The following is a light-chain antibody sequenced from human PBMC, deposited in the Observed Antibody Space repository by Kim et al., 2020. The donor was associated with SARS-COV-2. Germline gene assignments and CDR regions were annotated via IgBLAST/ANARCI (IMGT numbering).Light chain of an antibody. CDR1: QSISSY. V-gene: IGKV1-39*01. CDR3: QQSYSTPTWT. J-gene: IGKJ1*01. Sequence: SVGDRVTITGRASQSISSYLNWYQQKPGKAPNLLIYAAASLQSGVPSRFSGSGSGTDFTLTISSLQPEDFATYYCQQSYSTPTWTFGQGTKVDIK. CDR2: AAA.